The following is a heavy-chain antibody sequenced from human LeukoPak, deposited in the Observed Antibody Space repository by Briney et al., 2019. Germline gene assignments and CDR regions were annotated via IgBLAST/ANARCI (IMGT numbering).Heavy chain of an antibody. CDR3: ARDDTAAGIADY. CDR1: GFTFSSYA. J-gene: IGHJ4*02. D-gene: IGHD6-13*01. V-gene: IGHV3-30*04. Sequence: TGGSLRLSCAASGFTFSSYAMHWVRQAPGKGLEWVAVISYDGSNKNYADSVKGRFTISRDNSKNTLYLQMNSLRAEDTAVYYCARDDTAAGIADYWGQGTLVTVSP. CDR2: ISYDGSNK.